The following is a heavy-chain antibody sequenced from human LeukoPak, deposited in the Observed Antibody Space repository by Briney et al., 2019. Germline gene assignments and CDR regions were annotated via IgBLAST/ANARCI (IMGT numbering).Heavy chain of an antibody. CDR2: IYHTGTT. Sequence: SETLSLTCTVSGGSLSPYYWTWIRQPPGKGLEWIGYIYHTGTTRYNPSLNSRVTISVETSKNQFSLRLSSVTAADTAIYYCARLDSGDHGNIPHWGQGTLVTVSS. CDR3: ARLDSGDHGNIPH. J-gene: IGHJ1*01. CDR1: GGSLSPYY. D-gene: IGHD1-26*01. V-gene: IGHV4-59*08.